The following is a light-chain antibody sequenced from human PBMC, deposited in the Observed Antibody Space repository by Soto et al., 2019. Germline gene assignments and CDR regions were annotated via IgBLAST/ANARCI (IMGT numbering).Light chain of an antibody. CDR3: AAWDDRLSGPV. Sequence: QPVLTQPPSASGTPGQRVTISCSGSSSNIGDNHVYWYQQLPGAAPKLLVYRNNQRPSGVPDRFSGSKSGTSASLAISGLRSEDEADYYCAAWDDRLSGPVFGGGTKVTVL. CDR2: RNN. J-gene: IGLJ3*02. V-gene: IGLV1-47*01. CDR1: SSNIGDNH.